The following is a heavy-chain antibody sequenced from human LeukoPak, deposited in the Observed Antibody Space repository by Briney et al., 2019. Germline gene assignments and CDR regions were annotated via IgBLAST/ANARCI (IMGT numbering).Heavy chain of an antibody. CDR2: IYYSGNI. D-gene: IGHD5-18*01. CDR1: GGSVSSGSYY. J-gene: IGHJ4*02. V-gene: IGHV4-61*01. CDR3: ARDYSRSQNYFDF. Sequence: PSETLSLTCTVSGGSVSSGSYYWSWIRQPPGKGLEWIGYIYYSGNINYNPSLTSRVTISLDTSKNQFSLKLSSVTAADTAVYYCARDYSRSQNYFDFWGQGTLVSVSS.